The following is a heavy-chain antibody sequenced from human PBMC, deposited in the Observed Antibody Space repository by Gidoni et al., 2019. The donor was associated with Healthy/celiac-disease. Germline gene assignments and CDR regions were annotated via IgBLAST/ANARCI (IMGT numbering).Heavy chain of an antibody. D-gene: IGHD3-16*01. Sequence: QVQLVQSGAEVKKPGSSVKVSCKASGGTFSSYASSWVRQAPGQGLEWMGGIIPIFGTANYAQKFQGRVTITADKSTSTAYLELSSLRSEDTAVYYCAREKGGFPQYYYMDVWGKGTTVTVSS. CDR2: IIPIFGTA. J-gene: IGHJ6*03. CDR3: AREKGGFPQYYYMDV. V-gene: IGHV1-69*06. CDR1: GGTFSSYA.